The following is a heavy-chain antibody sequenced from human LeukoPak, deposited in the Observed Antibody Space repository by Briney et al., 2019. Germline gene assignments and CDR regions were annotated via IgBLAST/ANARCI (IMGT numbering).Heavy chain of an antibody. J-gene: IGHJ4*02. D-gene: IGHD2-2*01. CDR2: ISYDGGNK. Sequence: GGSLRLSCAASGFTFSSYAMHWVRQAPGKGLEWVAVISYDGGNKYYADSVKGRFTISRDNSKSTLYLQMNSLRAEDTAVYYCARSVVPAAPFDYWGQGTLVTVSS. CDR1: GFTFSSYA. CDR3: ARSVVPAAPFDY. V-gene: IGHV3-30*01.